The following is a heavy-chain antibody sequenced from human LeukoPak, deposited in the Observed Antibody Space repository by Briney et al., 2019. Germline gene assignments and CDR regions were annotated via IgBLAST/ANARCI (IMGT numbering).Heavy chain of an antibody. J-gene: IGHJ4*02. V-gene: IGHV3-53*01. CDR1: GFTVSSNY. CDR2: IYSGGST. D-gene: IGHD2-15*01. Sequence: PGGSLRLSCAASGFTVSSNYMSWVRQAPGKGLEWVSVIYSGGSTYYADSVKGRFTISRDNSKNTLYLQMNSLRAEHTAVYYCARWWRGYFDYWGQGTLVTVSS. CDR3: ARWWRGYFDY.